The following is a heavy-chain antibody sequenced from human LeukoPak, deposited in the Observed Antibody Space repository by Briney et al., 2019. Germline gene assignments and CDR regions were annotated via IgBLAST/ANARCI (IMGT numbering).Heavy chain of an antibody. CDR2: IYPGDSDT. V-gene: IGHV5-51*01. D-gene: IGHD3-22*01. CDR3: ARQKMPLFYYDNSGYLMPYFDY. J-gene: IGHJ4*02. CDR1: GFSFTNNW. Sequence: GESPKIPCKGSGFSFTNNWIAWVRQLPGKGLEWMGIIYPGDSDTRFSPSFQGQVTISADKSISTAYLQWSSLKASDTAMYYCARQKMPLFYYDNSGYLMPYFDYWGQGTLVSVCS.